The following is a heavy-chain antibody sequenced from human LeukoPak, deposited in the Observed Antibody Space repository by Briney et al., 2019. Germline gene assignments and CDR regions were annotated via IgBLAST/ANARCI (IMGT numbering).Heavy chain of an antibody. CDR2: IFQGGGEI. Sequence: ETLSLTCAVYGGSLSGYYWSWIRQPPGKGLEWVSSIFQGGGEIHYADSVRGRFTISRDNSRSTLFLQMNSLRAEDTAIYYCATYGQVMLPFESWGQGTLVTVSS. CDR3: ATYGQVMLPFES. J-gene: IGHJ4*02. CDR1: GGSLSGYY. D-gene: IGHD2-21*01. V-gene: IGHV3-53*01.